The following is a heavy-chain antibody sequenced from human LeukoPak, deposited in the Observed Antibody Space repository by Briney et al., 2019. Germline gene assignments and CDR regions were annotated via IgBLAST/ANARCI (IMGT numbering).Heavy chain of an antibody. CDR2: VFHTGST. J-gene: IGHJ4*02. CDR3: ARGGGYSSSWSY. D-gene: IGHD6-13*01. V-gene: IGHV4-59*01. Sequence: PSETLSLTCTVSGGSIDTYYWNWIRQPPGKGLEWIGYVFHTGSTNYNPSLKSRVTISVDTSKNQFSLKLSSVTAADTAVYYCARGGGYSSSWSYWGQGTLVTVSS. CDR1: GGSIDTYY.